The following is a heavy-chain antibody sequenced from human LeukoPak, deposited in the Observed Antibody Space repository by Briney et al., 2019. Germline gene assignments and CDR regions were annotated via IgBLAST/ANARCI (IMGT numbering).Heavy chain of an antibody. J-gene: IGHJ4*02. Sequence: SQTLSHTCAISGDSVSSNSAAWNWIRQSPSRGLEWLGRTYYRSKWYNDYAVSVKSRITINPDTSKNQFSLQLNSVTPEDTAVYYCARGGYYYDSSGYYRHFDYWGQGTLVTVSS. CDR3: ARGGYYYDSSGYYRHFDY. CDR2: TYYRSKWYN. D-gene: IGHD3-22*01. V-gene: IGHV6-1*01. CDR1: GDSVSSNSAA.